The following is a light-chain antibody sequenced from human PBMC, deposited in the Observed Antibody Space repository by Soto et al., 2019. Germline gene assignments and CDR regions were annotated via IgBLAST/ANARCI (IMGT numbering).Light chain of an antibody. V-gene: IGLV8-61*01. CDR2: STN. Sequence: QAVVSPEPSFSVSPGETVTLTCGLTSASVLTSYYPSWYQQTPGQAPRTLIYSTNIRSSGVPDRFSGSILGNKAALTIAWANADDESDYYCALYVGSGTVVFGGGTKLTVL. CDR1: SASVLTSYY. J-gene: IGLJ2*01. CDR3: ALYVGSGTVV.